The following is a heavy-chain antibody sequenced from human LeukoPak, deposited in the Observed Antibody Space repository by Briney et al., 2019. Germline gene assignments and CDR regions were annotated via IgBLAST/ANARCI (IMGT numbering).Heavy chain of an antibody. CDR3: ARGGVGDFDY. D-gene: IGHD2-21*01. V-gene: IGHV3-7*02. CDR1: GFIFSGYW. J-gene: IGHJ4*02. CDR2: IKEDGSQK. Sequence: GGSLRLSCAGSGFIFSGYWMSWVRQTPGKGLEWVANIKEDGSQKYYVDSVKGRFTISRDNAKNSLFLQLNSLRAEDTAVYCCARGGVGDFDYWGQGTLVTVSS.